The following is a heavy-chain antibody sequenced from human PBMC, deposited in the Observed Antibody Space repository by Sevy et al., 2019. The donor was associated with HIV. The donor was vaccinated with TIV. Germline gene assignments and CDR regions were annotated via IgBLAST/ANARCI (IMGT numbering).Heavy chain of an antibody. J-gene: IGHJ6*02. CDR3: ARVREYCSGGSCYYGVYYYYGMDV. Sequence: GGSLRLSCAASGFTFSSYEMNWVRHAPGKGLEWVSYISSSGSTIYYADSVKGRFTISRDNAKNSLYLQMNSLRAEDTAVYYCARVREYCSGGSCYYGVYYYYGMDVWGQGTTVTVSS. CDR1: GFTFSSYE. V-gene: IGHV3-48*03. CDR2: ISSSGSTI. D-gene: IGHD2-15*01.